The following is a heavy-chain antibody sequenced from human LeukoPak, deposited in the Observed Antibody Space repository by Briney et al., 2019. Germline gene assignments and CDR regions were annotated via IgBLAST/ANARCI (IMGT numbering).Heavy chain of an antibody. CDR1: GYTFTSYG. V-gene: IGHV1-18*01. J-gene: IGHJ6*02. Sequence: ASVKVSCKASGYTFTSYGISWVRQAPGQGLEWMGWISAYNGNTNYAQKLHGRVTMTTDTSTSTAYMELRRLRSDDTAVYYGARETRRRAGPKSYGEYYYGMDVWGQGTTVTVSS. CDR2: ISAYNGNT. D-gene: IGHD4-17*01. CDR3: ARETRRRAGPKSYGEYYYGMDV.